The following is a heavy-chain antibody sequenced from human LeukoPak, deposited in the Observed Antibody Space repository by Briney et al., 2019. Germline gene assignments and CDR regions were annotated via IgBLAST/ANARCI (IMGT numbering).Heavy chain of an antibody. CDR2: MNPSSGHT. J-gene: IGHJ4*02. D-gene: IGHD3-3*01. Sequence: GASVKVSCKASGYTFTSYDIIWVRQATGQGLEWLGWMNPSSGHTDYAQKFRDRVTMTRDTSINTAYMEMSSLKSEGTAVYYCARGKIRFLEWPSDYWGQGTLVTVSS. CDR1: GYTFTSYD. V-gene: IGHV1-8*01. CDR3: ARGKIRFLEWPSDY.